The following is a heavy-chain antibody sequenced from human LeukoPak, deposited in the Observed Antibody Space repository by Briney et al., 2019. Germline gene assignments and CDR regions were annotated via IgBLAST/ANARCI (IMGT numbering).Heavy chain of an antibody. Sequence: PGRSLRLSCAASGFTFDDYAMHWVRQAPGKGLEWVSGISWNSGSIGYADSVKGRFTISRDNAKNSLYLQMNSLRAEDTALYYCAKDIYYGDYNELTRGFDYWGQGTLVTVSS. V-gene: IGHV3-9*01. J-gene: IGHJ4*02. CDR1: GFTFDDYA. D-gene: IGHD4-17*01. CDR3: AKDIYYGDYNELTRGFDY. CDR2: ISWNSGSI.